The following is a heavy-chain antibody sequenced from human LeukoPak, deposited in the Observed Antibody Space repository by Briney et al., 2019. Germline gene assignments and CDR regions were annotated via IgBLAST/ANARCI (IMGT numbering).Heavy chain of an antibody. CDR1: GYTFTSYY. Sequence: GASVKVSCKASGYTFTSYYMHWVRQAPGQGLEWMGIINPSGGSTSYAQKFQGRVTMTRDMSTSTVYMELSSLRSGDTAVYYCAREPGYDSSGYSTYYYYYMDVWGKGTTVTVSS. CDR2: INPSGGST. CDR3: AREPGYDSSGYSTYYYYYMDV. V-gene: IGHV1-46*01. J-gene: IGHJ6*03. D-gene: IGHD3-22*01.